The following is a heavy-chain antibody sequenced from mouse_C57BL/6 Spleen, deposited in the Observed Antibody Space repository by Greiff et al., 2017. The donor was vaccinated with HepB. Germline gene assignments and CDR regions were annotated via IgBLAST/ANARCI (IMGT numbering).Heavy chain of an antibody. Sequence: EVKLQQSGPGLVKPSQSLSLTCSVTGYSITSGYYWNWIRQFPGNKLEWMGYISYDGSNNYNPSLKNRISITRDTSKNQFFLKLNSVTTEDTATYYCARDRRDYGYALFAYWGQGTLVTVSA. J-gene: IGHJ3*01. D-gene: IGHD2-2*01. CDR1: GYSITSGYY. V-gene: IGHV3-6*01. CDR3: ARDRRDYGYALFAY. CDR2: ISYDGSN.